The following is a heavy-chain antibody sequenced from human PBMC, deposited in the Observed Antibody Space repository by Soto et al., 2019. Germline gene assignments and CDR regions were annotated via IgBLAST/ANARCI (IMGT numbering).Heavy chain of an antibody. V-gene: IGHV1-69*01. CDR3: AREGRGTGLIYYYYGMDV. J-gene: IGHJ6*02. D-gene: IGHD2-15*01. Sequence: QVQLVQSGAEVKKPGSSVKVSCKASGGTFSSYAISWVRQAPGQGLEWMGGIIPIFGTANYAQKFQGRVTITADESTSTAYMGLSSLRSEDTAVYYCAREGRGTGLIYYYYGMDVWGQGTTVTVSS. CDR1: GGTFSSYA. CDR2: IIPIFGTA.